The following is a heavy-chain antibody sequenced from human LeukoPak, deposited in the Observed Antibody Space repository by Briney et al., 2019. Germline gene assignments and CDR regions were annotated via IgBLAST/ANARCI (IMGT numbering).Heavy chain of an antibody. CDR2: ISWNSGSI. CDR1: GFTFDDYA. CDR3: AKVWMEGASGGLYFDY. J-gene: IGHJ4*02. D-gene: IGHD1-26*01. Sequence: PGGSLRLSCAAPGFTFDDYAMHWVRQAPGKGLEWVSGISWNSGSIGYADSVKGRFTISRDNAKNSLYLQMNSLRAEDTALYYCAKVWMEGASGGLYFDYWGQGTLVTVSS. V-gene: IGHV3-9*01.